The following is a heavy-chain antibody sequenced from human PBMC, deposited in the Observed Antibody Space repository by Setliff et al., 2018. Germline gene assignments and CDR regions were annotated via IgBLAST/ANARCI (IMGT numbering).Heavy chain of an antibody. J-gene: IGHJ6*02. Sequence: PGGSLRLSCAASGFTFSDYYMSWVRQAPGKGLEWMSKISGGGTTIFYADSVRGRLTISRDNAKNSLYMQLSSLRAEDTAVYYCARDGVFYAMDFWGQGTTVTVSS. CDR1: GFTFSDYY. V-gene: IGHV3-11*04. CDR3: ARDGVFYAMDF. CDR2: ISGGGTTI. D-gene: IGHD3-10*01.